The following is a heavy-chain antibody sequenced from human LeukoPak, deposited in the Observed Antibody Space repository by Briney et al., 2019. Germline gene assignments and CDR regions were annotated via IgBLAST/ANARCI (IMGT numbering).Heavy chain of an antibody. D-gene: IGHD6-13*01. J-gene: IGHJ4*02. Sequence: ASVKVSCKASGYTSTGYYMHWVRQAPGQGLEWMGWINPNSGGTNYAQKFQGRVTMTRDTSISTAYMELSRLRSDDTAVYYCARDRIAAAVQIFDYWGQGTLVTVSS. CDR2: INPNSGGT. V-gene: IGHV1-2*02. CDR3: ARDRIAAAVQIFDY. CDR1: GYTSTGYY.